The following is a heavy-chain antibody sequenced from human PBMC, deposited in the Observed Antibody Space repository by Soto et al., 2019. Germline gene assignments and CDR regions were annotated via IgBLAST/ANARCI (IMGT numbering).Heavy chain of an antibody. Sequence: QVQLVQSGAEVKKPGASVKVSCKASGYTFTSYDINWVRQATGQGLEWMGWMNPNSGNTGYAQKFHGRVTMIMNTSISTAYMELSSLRSEDTAVDYCARGPMGSGGYGMDVWGQCPKVTVSS. CDR2: MNPNSGNT. J-gene: IGHJ6*02. CDR3: ARGPMGSGGYGMDV. CDR1: GYTFTSYD. D-gene: IGHD1-26*01. V-gene: IGHV1-8*01.